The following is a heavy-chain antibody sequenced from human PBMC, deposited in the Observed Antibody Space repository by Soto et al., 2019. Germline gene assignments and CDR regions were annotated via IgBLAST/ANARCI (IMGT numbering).Heavy chain of an antibody. CDR3: ARVGSSGYLSFDY. CDR1: GDSVSSNSAA. V-gene: IGHV6-1*01. Sequence: SQTLSLTCGISGDSVSSNSAAWNWISQSASRGLEWLGRIHYRSKWYNDYAVSVKRLITISPPTSKHLFSLQQNYVLPSHPALYYCARVGSSGYLSFDYWGQGILVTVSS. CDR2: IHYRSKWYN. J-gene: IGHJ4*02. D-gene: IGHD5-12*01.